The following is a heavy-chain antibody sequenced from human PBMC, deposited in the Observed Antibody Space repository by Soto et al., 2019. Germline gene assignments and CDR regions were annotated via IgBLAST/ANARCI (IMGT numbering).Heavy chain of an antibody. J-gene: IGHJ6*02. V-gene: IGHV2-5*02. CDR3: AHASISPYYYYGMDV. Sequence: QITLKESGPTLVKPTQTLTLTCTFSGFSLSPSGVGVGWIRQPPGKALEWLAVIYWDDDRRYSPSLKSRLTITKDTSKNQVVLTMTNMDPVDTGTYYCAHASISPYYYYGMDVWGQGTTVTVSS. D-gene: IGHD1-20*01. CDR1: GFSLSPSGVG. CDR2: IYWDDDR.